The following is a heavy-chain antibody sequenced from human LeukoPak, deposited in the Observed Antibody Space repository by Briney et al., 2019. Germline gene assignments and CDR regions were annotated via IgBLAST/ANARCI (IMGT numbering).Heavy chain of an antibody. CDR3: AKDAGYCSGGSCFDFDY. CDR1: GFTFSDYY. D-gene: IGHD2-15*01. J-gene: IGHJ4*02. CDR2: ISSSGSTI. Sequence: GGSLRLSCAASGFTFSDYYMSWIRQAPGKGLEWVSYISSSGSTIYYADSVKGRFTISRDNSKNTLYLQMNSLRAEDTAVYYCAKDAGYCSGGSCFDFDYWGQGTLVTVSS. V-gene: IGHV3-11*01.